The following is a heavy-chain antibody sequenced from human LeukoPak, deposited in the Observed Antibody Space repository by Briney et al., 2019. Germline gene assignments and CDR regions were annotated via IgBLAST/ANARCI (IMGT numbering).Heavy chain of an antibody. J-gene: IGHJ4*02. CDR3: ARDRYSYGRFFDY. CDR2: ISHDGSNK. CDR1: GFTFSSYA. D-gene: IGHD5-18*01. V-gene: IGHV3-30*04. Sequence: GRSLRLSCAASGFTFSSYAMHWVRQAPGKGLEWVAVISHDGSNKYYADSVKGRFTISRDNSKNTLYLQMNSLRAEHTAVYYCARDRYSYGRFFDYWGQGTLVTVSS.